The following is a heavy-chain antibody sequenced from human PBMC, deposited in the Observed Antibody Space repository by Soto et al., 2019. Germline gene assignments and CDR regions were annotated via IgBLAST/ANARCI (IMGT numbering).Heavy chain of an antibody. CDR3: AGVSYYDSSGYYYFGAFDI. CDR2: IYYRGSP. Sequence: SETLSLPCTVSGGSISSYYWSWIRQPPGKGLEWVGLIYYRGSPNYNPARKGRVTSPVNTSKDPCSLKLSSVTAADTAVYYCAGVSYYDSSGYYYFGAFDIWGQGTMVTVSS. J-gene: IGHJ3*02. V-gene: IGHV4-59*01. D-gene: IGHD3-22*01. CDR1: GGSISSYY.